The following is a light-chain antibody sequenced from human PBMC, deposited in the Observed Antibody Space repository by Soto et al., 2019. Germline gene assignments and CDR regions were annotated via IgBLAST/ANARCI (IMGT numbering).Light chain of an antibody. Sequence: QSVLTQPPSVSGAPGQRVTISCTGSSSNVGAGRDVHWYRQLPGAAPKFLISDSNNRASGVPDRFSVSKSGASASLAITGLRAEDEGDYYCAAWDDSLIGYVFGTGTKLTVL. CDR1: SSNVGAGRD. J-gene: IGLJ1*01. CDR2: DSN. CDR3: AAWDDSLIGYV. V-gene: IGLV1-40*01.